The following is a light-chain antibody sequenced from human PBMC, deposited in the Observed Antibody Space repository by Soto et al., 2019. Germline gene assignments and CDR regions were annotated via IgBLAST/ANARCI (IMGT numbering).Light chain of an antibody. CDR2: GAS. CDR3: QQYGSSPWT. V-gene: IGKV3-20*01. J-gene: IGKJ1*01. Sequence: EIVLTQSPGTLSLSPGERATLSCRASQSVSSSYLAWYQQKPGQAPRLLIYGASSRATGIPERFSGSGSGTDFTLTISRLEPEDFAVYYCQQYGSSPWTFGQGTKVAIK. CDR1: QSVSSSY.